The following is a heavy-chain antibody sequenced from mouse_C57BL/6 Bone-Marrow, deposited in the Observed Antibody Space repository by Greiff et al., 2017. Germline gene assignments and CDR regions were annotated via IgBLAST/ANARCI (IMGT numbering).Heavy chain of an antibody. D-gene: IGHD1-1*01. CDR1: GYTFTDYY. J-gene: IGHJ1*03. Sequence: VQLQQSGPELVKPGASVKISCKASGYTFTDYYMNWVKQSPGKSLEWIGDINPNNGGTSYNQKFKGKVTLTVDKSSSTAYMELRSLTSEDSAVYYCAAGPHYYGSSYFDVWGTGTTVTVSS. CDR2: INPNNGGT. V-gene: IGHV1-26*01. CDR3: AAGPHYYGSSYFDV.